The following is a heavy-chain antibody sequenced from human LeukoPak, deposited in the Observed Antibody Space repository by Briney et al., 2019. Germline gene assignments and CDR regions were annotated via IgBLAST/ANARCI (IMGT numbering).Heavy chain of an antibody. J-gene: IGHJ4*02. Sequence: SETLSLTCTVSGASISNYYWSWIRQPAGKGLEWIGRIYISGSTNYNPSLKSRVTMSVDTSKNQFSLKLTSVTAADTAVYYCARDYGVGATPFDYWGQGTLVTVSS. CDR2: IYISGST. CDR3: ARDYGVGATPFDY. V-gene: IGHV4-4*07. CDR1: GASISNYY. D-gene: IGHD1-26*01.